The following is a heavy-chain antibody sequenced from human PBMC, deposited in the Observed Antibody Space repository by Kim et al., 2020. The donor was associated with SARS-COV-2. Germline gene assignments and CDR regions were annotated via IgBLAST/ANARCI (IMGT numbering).Heavy chain of an antibody. CDR3: AKGITMQQGPQQDPA. V-gene: IGHV3-9*01. CDR2: ISWNSGSI. J-gene: IGHJ4*02. D-gene: IGHD3-10*01. Sequence: GGSLRLSCAASGFTFDDYAMHWVRQAPGKGLEWVSGISWNSGSIGYADSVKGRFTISRDNAKNSLYLQMNSLRAEDTALYYCAKGITMQQGPQQDPAWGQGTLVTVSS. CDR1: GFTFDDYA.